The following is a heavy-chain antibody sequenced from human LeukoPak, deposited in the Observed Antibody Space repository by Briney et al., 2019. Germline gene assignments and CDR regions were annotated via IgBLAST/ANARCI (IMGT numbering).Heavy chain of an antibody. Sequence: SETLSLTRAVSGFSLSSGYYWGWIRQPPGKGLEWIGSFYHSGNTYYNPSLKSRVTISVDTSKNQLSLKLSSVTAADTAVYYCARVLKWFGVDAFDIWGQGTMVTVSS. CDR3: ARVLKWFGVDAFDI. CDR1: GFSLSSGYY. J-gene: IGHJ3*02. CDR2: FYHSGNT. V-gene: IGHV4-38-2*01. D-gene: IGHD3-10*01.